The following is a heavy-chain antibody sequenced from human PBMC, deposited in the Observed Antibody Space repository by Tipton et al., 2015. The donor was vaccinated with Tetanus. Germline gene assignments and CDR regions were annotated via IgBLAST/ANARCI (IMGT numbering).Heavy chain of an antibody. CDR2: IYYNGKT. Sequence: TLSLTCNVSGGSVSSYYWTWIRQPPGKGLEWIGYIYYNGKTKYNPSLKSRVSITIDTPKNQFSLTANSVTAADTAVYYCARDGGRELLWGQGTLVTVSS. D-gene: IGHD3-16*01. CDR1: GGSVSSYY. V-gene: IGHV4-59*02. J-gene: IGHJ4*02. CDR3: ARDGGRELL.